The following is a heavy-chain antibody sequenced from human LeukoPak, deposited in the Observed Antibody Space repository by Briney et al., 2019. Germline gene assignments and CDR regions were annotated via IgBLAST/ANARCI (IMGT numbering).Heavy chain of an antibody. J-gene: IGHJ4*02. Sequence: PGGSLRLSCAASGFTFDDYGMSWVRHAPGKGLEWVSGINWNGGSTGYADSVKGRFTISRDNAKNSLYLQMNSLRAEDTALYYCAGDCSGGSCQVRDYWGQGTLVTVSS. CDR1: GFTFDDYG. CDR3: AGDCSGGSCQVRDY. CDR2: INWNGGST. V-gene: IGHV3-20*04. D-gene: IGHD2-15*01.